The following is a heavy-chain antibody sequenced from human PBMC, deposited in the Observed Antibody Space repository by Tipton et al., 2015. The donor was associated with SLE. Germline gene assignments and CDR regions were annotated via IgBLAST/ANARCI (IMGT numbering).Heavy chain of an antibody. CDR1: GYTFTGYY. CDR2: TNPNSGGT. CDR3: ARDPIAVAGIGWYFDL. J-gene: IGHJ2*01. Sequence: QSGPEVKKPGASVKVSCKASGYTFTGYYMHWVRQAPGQGLEWMGRTNPNSGGTNYAQKFQGRVTMTRDTSISTAYMELSRLRSDDTAVYYCARDPIAVAGIGWYFDLWGRGTLVTVSS. V-gene: IGHV1-2*06. D-gene: IGHD6-19*01.